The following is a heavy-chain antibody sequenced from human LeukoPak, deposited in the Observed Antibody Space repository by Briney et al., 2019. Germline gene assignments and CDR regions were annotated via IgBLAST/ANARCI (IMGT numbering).Heavy chain of an antibody. CDR3: ARGLQYPEDRAFDI. CDR2: IYGGGTT. D-gene: IGHD4-11*01. Sequence: GGSLRLSCAASGFSVSANYMSWVRQAPGKGLEWVSAIYGGGTTYYAESVKGRFTISRDNSKNTLFLQMNSLRAEDTAVYYCARGLQYPEDRAFDIWGQGTMVTVSS. V-gene: IGHV3-66*01. CDR1: GFSVSANY. J-gene: IGHJ3*02.